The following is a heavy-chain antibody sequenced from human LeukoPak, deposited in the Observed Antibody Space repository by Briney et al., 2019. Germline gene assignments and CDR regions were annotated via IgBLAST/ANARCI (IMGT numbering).Heavy chain of an antibody. Sequence: RASVKVSCKASGYSFTSFGISWVRQAPGQGLEWVGWISAYNGKIKYAQNLQGRVTLTQDTSTSTAYMELRSLRSDDTAMYYCARDLGEIEMGAIFFDYWGQGTLVTVSS. CDR1: GYSFTSFG. CDR3: ARDLGEIEMGAIFFDY. V-gene: IGHV1-18*01. CDR2: ISAYNGKI. J-gene: IGHJ4*02. D-gene: IGHD5-24*01.